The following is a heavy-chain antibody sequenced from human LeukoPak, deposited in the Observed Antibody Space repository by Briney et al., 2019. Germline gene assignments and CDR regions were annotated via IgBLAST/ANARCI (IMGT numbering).Heavy chain of an antibody. Sequence: GGSLRLSCAASGFTFDDYAMHWVRQAPGKGLEWVSGISWNSGSIGYADSVKGRFTISRDNAKNSLYLQMNSLRAEDTAVYYCARVRTTVTTWAYYYYGMDVWGQGTTVTVSS. CDR1: GFTFDDYA. CDR2: ISWNSGSI. J-gene: IGHJ6*02. CDR3: ARVRTTVTTWAYYYYGMDV. V-gene: IGHV3-9*01. D-gene: IGHD4-17*01.